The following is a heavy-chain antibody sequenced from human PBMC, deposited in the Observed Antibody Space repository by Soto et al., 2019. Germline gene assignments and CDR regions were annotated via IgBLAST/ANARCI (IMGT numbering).Heavy chain of an antibody. Sequence: SETLSLTCAVYGGSFSGYYWTWIRQPPGTGLEWIGEINHSGSTNYNPSLKSRVTISVDTSKNQFSLKLTRLRSDDTAVYYCAGDPDSHYNDSHAYSYPWGQGTLVTVSS. CDR1: GGSFSGYY. CDR3: AGDPDSHYNDSHAYSYP. J-gene: IGHJ5*02. V-gene: IGHV4-34*01. D-gene: IGHD3-22*01. CDR2: INHSGST.